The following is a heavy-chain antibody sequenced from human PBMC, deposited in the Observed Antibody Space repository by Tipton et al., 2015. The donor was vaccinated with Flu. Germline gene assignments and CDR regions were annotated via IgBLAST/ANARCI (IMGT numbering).Heavy chain of an antibody. CDR3: ARVLKYSYYYYGMDV. CDR2: IYYSGST. Sequence: TLSLTCTVSGGSISSYYWSWIRQPPGKGLEWIGYIYYSGSTNYNPSLKSRVTISVDTSKNQFSLKLSSVTAADTAVYYCARVLKYSYYYYGMDVWGQGATVTVSS. J-gene: IGHJ6*02. V-gene: IGHV4-59*01. CDR1: GGSISSYY.